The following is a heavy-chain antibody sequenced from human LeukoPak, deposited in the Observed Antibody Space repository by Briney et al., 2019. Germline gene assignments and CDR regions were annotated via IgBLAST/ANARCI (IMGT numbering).Heavy chain of an antibody. J-gene: IGHJ5*02. CDR3: VRGVGVSRFNYLDP. V-gene: IGHV3-33*01. CDR2: IWYDASNK. CDR1: GFTFSSFG. Sequence: PGRSLTLSCAASGFTFSSFGMHWVRQAPGKGLEWVAVIWYDASNKCYVDSVKGRFTISRDNSKNTLYLQMNSLRDDDTAVYYCVRGVGVSRFNYLDPWGQGTLVIVSS. D-gene: IGHD1-7*01.